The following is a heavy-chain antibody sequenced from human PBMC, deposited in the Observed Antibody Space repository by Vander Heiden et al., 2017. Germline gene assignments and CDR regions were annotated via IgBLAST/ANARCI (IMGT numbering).Heavy chain of an antibody. J-gene: IGHJ5*02. CDR3: ARDPYSSSSLNWFDP. CDR2: INPRGGST. D-gene: IGHD6-6*01. Sequence: QVQLVQSGAEVKRPGASVQVSCQASGYTFRNYYMHWVRKAPGQGLEWMRIINPRGGSTSYAEKFQGRVTMTRDTSTSTVFMELSSLRSEDTAVYFCARDPYSSSSLNWFDPWGQGTLVTVSS. V-gene: IGHV1-46*01. CDR1: GYTFRNYY.